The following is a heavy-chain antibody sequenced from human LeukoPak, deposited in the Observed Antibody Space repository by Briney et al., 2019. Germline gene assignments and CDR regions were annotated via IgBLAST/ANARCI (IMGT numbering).Heavy chain of an antibody. D-gene: IGHD3-10*01. V-gene: IGHV1-8*02. CDR2: MNPNSGNT. CDR1: GYAFTSYD. CDR3: ARGGGGSGSYLTYYYYYYMNV. J-gene: IGHJ6*03. Sequence: ASVKVSCKASGYAFTSYDINWVRQATGQGLEWMGWMNPNSGNTGYAQKFQGRVTMTRNTSISTAYMELSSLRSEDTAVYYCARGGGGSGSYLTYYYYYYMNVWGKGTTVTISS.